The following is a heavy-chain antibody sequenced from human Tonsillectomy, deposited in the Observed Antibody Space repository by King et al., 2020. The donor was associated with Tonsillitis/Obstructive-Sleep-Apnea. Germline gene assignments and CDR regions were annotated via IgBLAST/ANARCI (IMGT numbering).Heavy chain of an antibody. CDR1: GFSFSTYW. V-gene: IGHV3-74*01. J-gene: IGHJ4*02. CDR3: AREMGAFDF. Sequence: VQLVESGGGLVQPGGSLRLSCAASGFSFSTYWMHWVRQAPGKGLVWVSCISGDGYYTGYADSVKGRFTISRDNARDTLYLQMNSLRVEDTAVYYCAREMGAFDFWGQGTLVPVSS. CDR2: ISGDGYYT. D-gene: IGHD3-3*01.